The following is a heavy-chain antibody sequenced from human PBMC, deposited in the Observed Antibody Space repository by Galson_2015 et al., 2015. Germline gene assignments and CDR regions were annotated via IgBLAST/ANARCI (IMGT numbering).Heavy chain of an antibody. Sequence: QSGAAVKKPGESLRISCKGSGYTFTKHWVTWVRQMPGKGLEWMGRIDPSDSYTRYSQSFRGHVSISADTSISTAYLHWSSLRAGDTAVYYCVRGNGYNLDYWGQGTPVTVSS. J-gene: IGHJ4*02. CDR3: VRGNGYNLDY. D-gene: IGHD5-24*01. CDR1: GYTFTKHW. V-gene: IGHV5-10-1*01. CDR2: IDPSDSYT.